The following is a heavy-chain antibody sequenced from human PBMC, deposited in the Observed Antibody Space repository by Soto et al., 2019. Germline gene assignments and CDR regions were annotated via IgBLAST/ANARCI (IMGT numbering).Heavy chain of an antibody. CDR3: SRENQLLESLAY. CDR2: TYYRSKWYN. CDR1: GDSVSSNSAA. V-gene: IGHV6-1*01. J-gene: IGHJ4*02. D-gene: IGHD2-2*01. Sequence: SQTLSLTGAISGDSVSSNSAAWNWIRQSPSRGLEWLGRTYYRSKWYNDYAVSVKSRITINPDTSKNQFSLQLNSVTPEDTAVYYCSRENQLLESLAYWGQGTLVTVFS.